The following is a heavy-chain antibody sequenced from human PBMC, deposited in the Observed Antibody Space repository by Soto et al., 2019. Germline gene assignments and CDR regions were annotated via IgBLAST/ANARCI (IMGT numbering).Heavy chain of an antibody. CDR2: IDPSDSYT. D-gene: IGHD5-12*01. CDR1: GYSFTSYW. J-gene: IGHJ6*02. V-gene: IGHV5-10-1*01. CDR3: ARQVVATMPPHYYYYGMDV. Sequence: PGESLKISCKGPGYSFTSYWISWVRQMPGKGLEWMGRIDPSDSYTNYSPSFQGHVTISADKSISTAYLQWSSLRASDIAMYYCARQVVATMPPHYYYYGMDVWGQGTTVTVSS.